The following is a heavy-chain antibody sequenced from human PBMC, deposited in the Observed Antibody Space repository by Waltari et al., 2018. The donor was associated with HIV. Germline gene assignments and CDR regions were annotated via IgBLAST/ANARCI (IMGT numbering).Heavy chain of an antibody. Sequence: QVQLQESGPGLVKSSQTLPLHCPVSGCSITSGRYSWLWIRQRAGKGLEWIGCIYISGSANYSPSLRIRVTMSLDTSNSQFSLKLTSVTAADTAVYDCARGLDILTGYYHWFSDLWGRGTLVTVSS. D-gene: IGHD3-9*01. V-gene: IGHV4-61*02. CDR1: GCSITSGRYS. J-gene: IGHJ2*01. CDR3: ARGLDILTGYYHWFSDL. CDR2: IYISGSA.